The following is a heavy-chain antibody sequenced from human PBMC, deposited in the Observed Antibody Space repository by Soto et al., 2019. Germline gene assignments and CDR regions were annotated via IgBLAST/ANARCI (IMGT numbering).Heavy chain of an antibody. J-gene: IGHJ4*02. CDR3: ARETGQGYSGYDWGGDY. D-gene: IGHD5-12*01. Sequence: QVQLVQSGAEVKKPGASVKVSCKASGYTFTSYGISWVRQAPGQGLEWMGWISAYNGNTNYAQKLQGRVTMTTDTSTRTAYRELRSLRSDDTAVYYCARETGQGYSGYDWGGDYWGQGTLVTVSS. V-gene: IGHV1-18*01. CDR1: GYTFTSYG. CDR2: ISAYNGNT.